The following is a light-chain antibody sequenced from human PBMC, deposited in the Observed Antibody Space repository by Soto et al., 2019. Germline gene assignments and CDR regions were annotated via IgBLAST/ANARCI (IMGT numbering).Light chain of an antibody. CDR2: DVT. V-gene: IGLV2-14*01. Sequence: HSALTQPASVSGSPGQSITISCTGTSSDVGRFNYVSWYQQHPGKAPKLIIYDVTNRPSGISYHFSGSKSGNTASLTISGLQAEDEADYYCTSYASSSTLYVFGTGTKLTVL. J-gene: IGLJ1*01. CDR3: TSYASSSTLYV. CDR1: SSDVGRFNY.